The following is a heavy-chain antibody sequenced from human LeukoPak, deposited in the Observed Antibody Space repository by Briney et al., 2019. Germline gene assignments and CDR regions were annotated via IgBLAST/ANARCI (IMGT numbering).Heavy chain of an antibody. D-gene: IGHD2-2*01. CDR2: ISRSGGDT. V-gene: IGHV3-23*01. Sequence: QPGRSLRLSCAASGFTFSSYAMHWVRQAPGKGLEWVSAISRSGGDTEYADSVKGRFTISRDNSKNTLYMQMNSLRAEDAAVYYCAKCGTTCYANAFYIWGQGTMVTVSS. J-gene: IGHJ3*02. CDR3: AKCGTTCYANAFYI. CDR1: GFTFSSYA.